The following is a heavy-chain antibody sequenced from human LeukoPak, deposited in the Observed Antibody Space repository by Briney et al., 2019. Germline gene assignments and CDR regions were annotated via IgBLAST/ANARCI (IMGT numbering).Heavy chain of an antibody. CDR1: GGSISSGGYS. D-gene: IGHD2-2*01. Sequence: SETLSLTCAVSGGSISSGGYSWSWIRQPPGKGLEWIGYIYHSGSTYYNASLKSRVTISVDMSKNQFSLKLSSVTAADTALYYCARLAGDCSSTSCYRYGMDVWGQGTTVTVSS. V-gene: IGHV4-30-2*01. CDR2: IYHSGST. J-gene: IGHJ6*02. CDR3: ARLAGDCSSTSCYRYGMDV.